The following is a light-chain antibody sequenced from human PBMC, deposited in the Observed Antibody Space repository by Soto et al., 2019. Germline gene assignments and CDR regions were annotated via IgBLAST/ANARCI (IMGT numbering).Light chain of an antibody. Sequence: QSVLTQPPSVSGAPGQRVTISCTGSSSNIGAVYDVHWYQQLPGTAPKLLIYGNSNRPSGVPDRFSGSKSGTSASLAITGLQAEDEADYYGQSYDSSLSGYVVFGGGTKLTVL. CDR3: QSYDSSLSGYVV. J-gene: IGLJ2*01. CDR2: GNS. V-gene: IGLV1-40*01. CDR1: SSNIGAVYD.